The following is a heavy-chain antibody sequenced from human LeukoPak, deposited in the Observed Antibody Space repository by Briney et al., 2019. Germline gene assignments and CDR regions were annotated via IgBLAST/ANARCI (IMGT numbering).Heavy chain of an antibody. CDR3: AREKDYGSGSYPDY. J-gene: IGHJ4*02. D-gene: IGHD3-10*01. V-gene: IGHV3-7*03. Sequence: GGSLRLSCVASGFTFSSYWMSWVRQAPGKGLEWVANIKQDGSEKYYVDSVKGRFTISRDNAKNSLYLQMNSLRAEDTAVYYCAREKDYGSGSYPDYWGQGTLVTVSS. CDR2: IKQDGSEK. CDR1: GFTFSSYW.